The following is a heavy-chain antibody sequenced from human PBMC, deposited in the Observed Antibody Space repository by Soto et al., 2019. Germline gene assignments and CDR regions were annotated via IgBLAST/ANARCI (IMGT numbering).Heavy chain of an antibody. Sequence: VGSLGLSCEDSGFTFSRVSMNWVRQVPGKGLGWVASISSASSETWYADSVKGRFIIFRDNAQNSLFLQMNTLRPEGSAIYYRARVAYWGPGTQVTVSS. CDR3: ARVAY. V-gene: IGHV3-21*01. J-gene: IGHJ4*02. CDR2: ISSASSET. CDR1: GFTFSRVS.